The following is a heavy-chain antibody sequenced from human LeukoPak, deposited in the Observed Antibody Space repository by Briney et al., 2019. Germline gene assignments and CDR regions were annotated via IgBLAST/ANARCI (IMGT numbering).Heavy chain of an antibody. J-gene: IGHJ3*02. D-gene: IGHD3-22*01. CDR3: AREAYYYDSSGYYGDAFDI. CDR2: LSGSGGST. CDR1: GFTFSTFW. V-gene: IGHV3-23*01. Sequence: GGSLRLSCVTPGFTFSTFWMNRVRQAPGKGLEWVSVLSGSGGSTYYADSVKGRFTISRDNSKNTLYLQMNSLRAEDTAVYYCAREAYYYDSSGYYGDAFDIWGQGTMVTVSS.